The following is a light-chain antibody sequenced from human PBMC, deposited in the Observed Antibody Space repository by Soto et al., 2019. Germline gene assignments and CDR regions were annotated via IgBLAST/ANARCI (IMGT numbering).Light chain of an antibody. CDR3: DSYTSSRAYV. V-gene: IGLV2-14*01. CDR1: SSDVGGYNY. CDR2: EVS. J-gene: IGLJ1*01. Sequence: QSALTQPASVSGSPGQLITISCTGTSSDVGGYNYVSWYKQQAGKAPKLIIHEVSNQPSGVSNRFSGSKSGNTASLTISGLQAEDEADYYCDSYTSSRAYVFGIGTKLTVL.